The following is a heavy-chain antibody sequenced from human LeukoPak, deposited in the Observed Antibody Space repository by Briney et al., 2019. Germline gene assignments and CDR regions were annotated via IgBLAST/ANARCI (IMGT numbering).Heavy chain of an antibody. CDR2: ISSSGSTI. Sequence: GGSLRLSCAASGFTFSSYEMNWVRQAPGKGLEWVSYISSSGSTIYYADSVKGRFTISRDNAKHSLSLQMNRLRAEDTAVYYCARGLYYDFWSGYSFSNWFDPWGQGTLVTVSS. D-gene: IGHD3-3*01. J-gene: IGHJ5*02. V-gene: IGHV3-48*03. CDR3: ARGLYYDFWSGYSFSNWFDP. CDR1: GFTFSSYE.